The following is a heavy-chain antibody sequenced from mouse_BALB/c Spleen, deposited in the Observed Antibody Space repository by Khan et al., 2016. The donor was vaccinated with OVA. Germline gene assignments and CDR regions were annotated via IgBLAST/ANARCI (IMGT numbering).Heavy chain of an antibody. CDR3: ARWDYDAPNY. J-gene: IGHJ2*01. D-gene: IGHD2-4*01. CDR2: IRYSGST. V-gene: IGHV3-2*02. CDR1: GYSITSDYA. Sequence: EVQLQESGPGLVKPSQSLSLTCTVTGYSITSDYAWNWIRQFPGNKLEWMGFIRYSGSTSYNPSLKSRISITRDTSKNQFFLQLNSVTTEDTATYYCARWDYDAPNYWGQGTTLTVSS.